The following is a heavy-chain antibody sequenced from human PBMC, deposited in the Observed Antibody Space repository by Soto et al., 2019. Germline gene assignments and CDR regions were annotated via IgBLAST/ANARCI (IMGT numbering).Heavy chain of an antibody. CDR1: GDSISNSY. CDR2: IYHSGAT. CDR3: ARRSGRLDV. Sequence: QVQLQESGPGLVKPSETLSLTCTVSGDSISNSYWSWIRQSPGRGLEWIGYIYHSGATNYNPSLKSRVTMSIDTSKNQFPLKLTSVNAADTAVYYCARRSGRLDVWGQGTTVTVSS. J-gene: IGHJ6*02. V-gene: IGHV4-59*08. D-gene: IGHD7-27*01.